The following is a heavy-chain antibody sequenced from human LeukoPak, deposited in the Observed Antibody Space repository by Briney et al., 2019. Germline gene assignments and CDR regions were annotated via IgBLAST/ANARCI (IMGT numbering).Heavy chain of an antibody. CDR1: GGSISSDC. V-gene: IGHV4-59*01. CDR3: ARNRVPNHYGVDV. CDR2: ICYSGST. D-gene: IGHD1-14*01. Sequence: SETLSLTCSVSGGSISSDCWSWIRQSPGKGLEWVGYICYSGSTYYNPSLKSRVTLSVDTSKNQFSLKLSSVTTADTAVYYCARNRVPNHYGVDVWGQGTTVTVSS. J-gene: IGHJ6*02.